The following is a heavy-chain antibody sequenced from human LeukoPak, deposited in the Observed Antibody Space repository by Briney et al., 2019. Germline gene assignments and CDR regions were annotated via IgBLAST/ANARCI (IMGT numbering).Heavy chain of an antibody. Sequence: GGSLRLSRAASGFTYSSYGMHWVRQAPGKGLEWVAVISYDGNNKYYADSVKGRFTISRDNSKNTLYLQMNSLRAEDTAVYYCAREEVAFDPWGQGTLVTVSS. CDR2: ISYDGNNK. CDR1: GFTYSSYG. J-gene: IGHJ5*02. CDR3: AREEVAFDP. D-gene: IGHD2-15*01. V-gene: IGHV3-30*03.